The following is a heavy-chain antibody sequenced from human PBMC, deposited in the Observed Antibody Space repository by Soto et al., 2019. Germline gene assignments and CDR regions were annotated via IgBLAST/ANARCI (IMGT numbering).Heavy chain of an antibody. Sequence: SETLSLTCAVYGGSFSGYYWSWIRQPPGKGLEWIGEINHSESTNYNPSLKSRVTISVDTSKNQFSLKLSSMTAADTAVNYCARGWGRIFDYWGQGTLVTVSS. CDR2: INHSEST. CDR3: ARGWGRIFDY. J-gene: IGHJ4*02. V-gene: IGHV4-34*01. CDR1: GGSFSGYY. D-gene: IGHD7-27*01.